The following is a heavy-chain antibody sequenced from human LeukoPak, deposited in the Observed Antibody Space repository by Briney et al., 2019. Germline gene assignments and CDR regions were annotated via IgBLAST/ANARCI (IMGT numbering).Heavy chain of an antibody. CDR2: INHSGST. D-gene: IGHD6-25*01. CDR1: GGSFNGYN. CDR3: ARGQLRLSN. Sequence: PSETLSLTCAVYGGSFNGYNWTWIRQPPGKGLEWIGEINHSGSTDYNPSLKSRVTISVDTSKNQFSLKLNSVTAADTAVYYCARGQLRLSNWGQGSLVIVSS. J-gene: IGHJ4*02. V-gene: IGHV4-34*01.